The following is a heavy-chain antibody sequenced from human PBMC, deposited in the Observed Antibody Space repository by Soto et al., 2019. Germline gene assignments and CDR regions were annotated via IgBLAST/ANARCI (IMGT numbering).Heavy chain of an antibody. CDR1: GGSISSYY. D-gene: IGHD3-16*01. V-gene: IGHV4-59*01. Sequence: SETLSLTCTVSGGSISSYYWSWIRQPPGKGLEWIGYIYYSGSTNYNPSLKSRVTISVDTSKNQFSLKLSSVTAADTAVYYCERLWEAANWFDPWGQGTLVTVSS. CDR3: ERLWEAANWFDP. CDR2: IYYSGST. J-gene: IGHJ5*02.